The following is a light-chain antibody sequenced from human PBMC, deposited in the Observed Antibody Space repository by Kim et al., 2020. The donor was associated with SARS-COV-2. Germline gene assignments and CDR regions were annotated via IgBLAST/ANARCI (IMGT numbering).Light chain of an antibody. Sequence: DIQMTQSPSSLPASVGDRVTITCQASQDIKNYLNWYQQKPGEAPKALIYDASNLETGVPSRFSGGGSGTDFSFTISSLQPEDFATYYCQQYDHVPITFGQGTRLEIK. J-gene: IGKJ5*01. CDR2: DAS. V-gene: IGKV1-33*01. CDR3: QQYDHVPIT. CDR1: QDIKNY.